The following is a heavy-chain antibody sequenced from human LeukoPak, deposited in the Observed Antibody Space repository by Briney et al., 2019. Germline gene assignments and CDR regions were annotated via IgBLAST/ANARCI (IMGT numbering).Heavy chain of an antibody. CDR2: IYPHDSNT. J-gene: IGHJ6*02. CDR3: AMSFVSGPGYYYGMDV. D-gene: IGHD2-8*02. V-gene: IGHV5-51*01. CDR1: GYTFTSYW. Sequence: GESLKISCKGSGYTFTSYWIGWVPQMPGKGLEWMGIIYPHDSNTGYSPSFQGHVTISADKPTSTAYLQWSSLKASDTATYFCAMSFVSGPGYYYGMDVWRQGSTVTVSS.